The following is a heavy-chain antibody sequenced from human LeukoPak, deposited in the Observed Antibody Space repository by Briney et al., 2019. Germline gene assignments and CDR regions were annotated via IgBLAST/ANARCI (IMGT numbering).Heavy chain of an antibody. CDR1: GGTFSSYA. J-gene: IGHJ3*02. V-gene: IGHV1-69*05. Sequence: SVKVSWKASGGTFSSYAFSWVRQAPGQGLEWMGGIIPIFGTANYAQKFQGRVTITTDESTSTAYMELSSLRSEDTAVYYCARDKAGSSGYYPDAFDIWGQGTMVTVSS. D-gene: IGHD3-22*01. CDR2: IIPIFGTA. CDR3: ARDKAGSSGYYPDAFDI.